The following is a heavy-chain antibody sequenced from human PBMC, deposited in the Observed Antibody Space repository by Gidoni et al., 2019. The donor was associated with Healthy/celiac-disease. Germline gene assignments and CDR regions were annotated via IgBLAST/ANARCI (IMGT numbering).Heavy chain of an antibody. J-gene: IGHJ6*02. V-gene: IGHV1-8*01. CDR1: GYTFTSYD. CDR3: AREVVVAATEPRYYYYYGMDV. D-gene: IGHD2-15*01. CDR2: MNPNSGNT. Sequence: QVQLVQSGAEVQKPGASVKVSCKASGYTFTSYDINWVRQATGQGLEWMGWMNPNSGNTGYAQKFQGRVTMTRNTSISTAYMELSSLRSEDTAVYYCAREVVVAATEPRYYYYYGMDVWGQGTTVTVSS.